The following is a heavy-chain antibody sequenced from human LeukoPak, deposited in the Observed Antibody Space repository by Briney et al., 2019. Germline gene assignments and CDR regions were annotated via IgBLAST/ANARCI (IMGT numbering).Heavy chain of an antibody. CDR1: GDSISRGNY. Sequence: SETLSLTCAVSGDSISRGNYWGWIRQPPGKGLEWIGTLSYGATYYTPSLKSRVTISSDTSKNEFSLKLTSVTAADTAIYYCARDSNARRFGYWGHGTLVAVSS. V-gene: IGHV4-38-2*02. CDR2: LSYGAT. CDR3: ARDSNARRFGY. J-gene: IGHJ4*01. D-gene: IGHD4-11*01.